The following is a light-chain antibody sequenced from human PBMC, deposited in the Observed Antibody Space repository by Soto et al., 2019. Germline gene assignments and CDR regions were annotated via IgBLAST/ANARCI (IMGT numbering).Light chain of an antibody. CDR2: DVN. V-gene: IGLV2-14*03. J-gene: IGLJ2*01. CDR3: SSWTNSVTPV. CDR1: SSDVGAYNY. Sequence: QSALTQPASVSGSPGQSITISCTGTSSDVGAYNYVSWYQQHSGKAPKVMIFDVNNRPSGVSYRFSGSKSGNTASLTISGLQAEDEADYYCSSWTNSVTPVFGGGTKVTVL.